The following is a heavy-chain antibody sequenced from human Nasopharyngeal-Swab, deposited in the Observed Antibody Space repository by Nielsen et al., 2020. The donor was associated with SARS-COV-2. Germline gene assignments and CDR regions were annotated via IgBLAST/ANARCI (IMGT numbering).Heavy chain of an antibody. D-gene: IGHD1-1*01. CDR1: GFTFDDYA. CDR3: AKDPRYNWNDGWYYFDY. CDR2: ISWNSGSI. V-gene: IGHV3-9*01. J-gene: IGHJ4*02. Sequence: SLKISCAASGFTFDDYAMHWVRQAPGKGLEWVSGISWNSGSIGYADSVKGRFTISGDNAKNSLYLQMNSLRAEDTALYYCAKDPRYNWNDGWYYFDYWGQGTLVTVSS.